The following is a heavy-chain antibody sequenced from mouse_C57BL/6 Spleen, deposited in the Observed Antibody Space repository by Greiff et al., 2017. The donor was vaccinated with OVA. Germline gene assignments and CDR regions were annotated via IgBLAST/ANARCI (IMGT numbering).Heavy chain of an antibody. V-gene: IGHV1-82*01. CDR2: IYPGAGDT. CDR3: ARHFYYSNYDYAMDY. CDR1: GYAFSSSW. J-gene: IGHJ4*01. D-gene: IGHD2-5*01. Sequence: QVQLQQSGPELVKPGASVKISCKASGYAFSSSWMNWVKQRPGKGLEWIGRIYPGAGDTNYNGKFKGKATLTADKSSSTAYMQLSSLTSEDSAVYFCARHFYYSNYDYAMDYWGQGTSVTVSS.